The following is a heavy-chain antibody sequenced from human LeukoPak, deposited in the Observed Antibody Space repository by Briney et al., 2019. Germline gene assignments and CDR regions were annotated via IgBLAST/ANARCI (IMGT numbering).Heavy chain of an antibody. CDR3: AKETFFSGSYYAY. J-gene: IGHJ4*02. V-gene: IGHV3-30*18. Sequence: GGSLRLSCAASGFTFSSYGMHWVRQAPGRGLEWVAVISYDGSNKYYADSVKGRFTISRDNSKNTLYLQMNSLRAEDTAVYYCAKETFFSGSYYAYWGQGTLVTVSS. CDR2: ISYDGSNK. CDR1: GFTFSSYG. D-gene: IGHD1-26*01.